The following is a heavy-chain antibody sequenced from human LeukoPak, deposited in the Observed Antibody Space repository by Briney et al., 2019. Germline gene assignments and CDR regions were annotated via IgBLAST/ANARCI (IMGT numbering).Heavy chain of an antibody. CDR3: ARQVLTGYYNNVNWFDP. V-gene: IGHV4-38-2*01. J-gene: IGHJ5*02. Sequence: GSLRLSCAASGFTFSSHSMAWVRQAPGKGLEWIGSIYHSGSTYYNPSLKSRVTISVDTSKNQFSLKLSSVTAADTAVYYCARQVLTGYYNNVNWFDPWGQGTLVTVSS. CDR1: GFTFSSHSM. D-gene: IGHD3-9*01. CDR2: IYHSGST.